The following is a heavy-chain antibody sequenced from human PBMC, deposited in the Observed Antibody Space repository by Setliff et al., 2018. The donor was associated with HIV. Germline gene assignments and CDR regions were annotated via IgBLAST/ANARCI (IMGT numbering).Heavy chain of an antibody. V-gene: IGHV3-30*04. J-gene: IGHJ4*02. CDR1: GFTFSSYA. CDR2: IWYDGSNK. D-gene: IGHD2-15*01. CDR3: ARDLIRITPHGDLPF. Sequence: GSLRLSCAASGFTFSSYAMHWVRQAPGKGLEWVAVIWYDGSNKYYADSVKGRFTISRDNSKNTLYLQMNSLRAEDTAVYYCARDLIRITPHGDLPFWGQGTLVTVSS.